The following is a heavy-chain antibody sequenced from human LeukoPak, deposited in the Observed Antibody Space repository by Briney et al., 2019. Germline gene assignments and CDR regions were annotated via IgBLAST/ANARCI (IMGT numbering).Heavy chain of an antibody. J-gene: IGHJ4*02. CDR1: GFTLSSYA. Sequence: GGSLRLSCAASGFTLSSYAMSWVRQAPGKGLEWVSAISGSGGSTYYADSVKGRFTISRDNSKNTLYLQMNSLRAEDTAVYYCAKVGLDSSVNYFDYWGQGTPVTVSS. V-gene: IGHV3-23*01. D-gene: IGHD3-22*01. CDR2: ISGSGGST. CDR3: AKVGLDSSVNYFDY.